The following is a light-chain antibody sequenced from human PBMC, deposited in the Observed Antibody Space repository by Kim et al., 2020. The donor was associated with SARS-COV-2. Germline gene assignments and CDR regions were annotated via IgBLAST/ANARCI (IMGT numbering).Light chain of an antibody. CDR2: KDS. CDR3: QSADSSGTYVV. V-gene: IGLV3-25*03. J-gene: IGLJ2*01. Sequence: SYELTQPPSVSVSPGQTARITCSGDALPKQYAYWYQQKPGQAPVLVIYKDSERPSGIPERFSGSSSGTTVTLTLSGVQAEDEADYYCQSADSSGTYVV. CDR1: ALPKQY.